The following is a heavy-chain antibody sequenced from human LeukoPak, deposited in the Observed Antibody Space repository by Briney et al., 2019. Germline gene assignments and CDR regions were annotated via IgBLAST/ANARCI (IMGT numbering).Heavy chain of an antibody. Sequence: GRSLRLSCAASGFTFSSYGMHWVRQAPGKGLEWVAVISYDGSNKYYADSVKGRFTISRDNSKNTLYLQMNSLRAEDTAVYYCAKDRGGSHNPFSYYGMDVWGQGTTVTVSS. CDR1: GFTFSSYG. CDR2: ISYDGSNK. J-gene: IGHJ6*02. V-gene: IGHV3-30*18. D-gene: IGHD1-26*01. CDR3: AKDRGGSHNPFSYYGMDV.